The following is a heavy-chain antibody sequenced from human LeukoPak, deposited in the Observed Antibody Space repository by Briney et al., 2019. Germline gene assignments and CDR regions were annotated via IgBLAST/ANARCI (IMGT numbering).Heavy chain of an antibody. Sequence: PGGSLRLSCAASGFTFSSYWMSWVRQAPGKGLEWVANIKQGGSEKYYVDSVKGRFTISRDNAKNSLYLQMNSLRAEDTAVYYCARVYGAYAFDFWGQGTLVTVSS. CDR3: ARVYGAYAFDF. CDR1: GFTFSSYW. J-gene: IGHJ4*02. CDR2: IKQGGSEK. D-gene: IGHD4-17*01. V-gene: IGHV3-7*01.